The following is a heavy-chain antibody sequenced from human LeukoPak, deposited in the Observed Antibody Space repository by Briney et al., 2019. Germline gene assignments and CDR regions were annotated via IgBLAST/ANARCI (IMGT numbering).Heavy chain of an antibody. CDR3: AGDQGYSSSPPNWFDP. Sequence: PSETLSLTCTVSGGSISSYYWSWIRQPAGKGLEWIGRIYTSGSTNYNPSLKSRVTMSVDTSKNQFSLKLSSVTAADTAVYYCAGDQGYSSSPPNWFDPWGQGTLVTVSS. CDR2: IYTSGST. D-gene: IGHD6-6*01. J-gene: IGHJ5*02. V-gene: IGHV4-4*07. CDR1: GGSISSYY.